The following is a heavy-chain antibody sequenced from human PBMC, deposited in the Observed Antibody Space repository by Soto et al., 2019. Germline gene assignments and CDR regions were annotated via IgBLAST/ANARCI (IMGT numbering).Heavy chain of an antibody. CDR2: IYPGDSDT. D-gene: IGHD2-2*01. V-gene: IGHV5-51*01. CDR3: ARQGCSSTSCSSKYYYYGMDV. Sequence: PGESLKISCKGSGYSFTSYWIGWVRQMPGKGLEWMGIIYPGDSDTRYSPFFQGQVTISADKSISTAYLQWSSLKASDTAMYYCARQGCSSTSCSSKYYYYGMDVWGQGTTVTVSS. J-gene: IGHJ6*02. CDR1: GYSFTSYW.